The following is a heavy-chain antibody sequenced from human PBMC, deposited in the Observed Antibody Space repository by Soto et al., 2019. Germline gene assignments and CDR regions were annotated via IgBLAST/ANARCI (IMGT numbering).Heavy chain of an antibody. J-gene: IGHJ2*01. CDR3: AKALSSGWPVDGYFDL. Sequence: EVQLLESGGGLVQPGGSLRLSCAASGFTFSSYAMSWVRQAPGKGLEWVSASSGSGGSTYYADSVKGRFTISRDNSKNTLYLQMNSLRAEDTAVYYCAKALSSGWPVDGYFDLWGRGTLVTVSS. CDR1: GFTFSSYA. D-gene: IGHD6-19*01. V-gene: IGHV3-23*01. CDR2: SSGSGGST.